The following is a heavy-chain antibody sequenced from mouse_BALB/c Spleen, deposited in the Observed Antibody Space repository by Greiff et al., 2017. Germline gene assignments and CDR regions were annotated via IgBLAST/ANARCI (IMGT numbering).Heavy chain of an antibody. D-gene: IGHD1-1*01. CDR2: IDPANGNT. CDR1: GFNIKDTY. V-gene: IGHV14-3*02. J-gene: IGHJ2*01. Sequence: EVQRVESGAELVKPGASVKLSCTASGFNIKDTYMHWVKQRPEQGLEWIGRIDPANGNTKYDPKFQGKATITADTSSNTAYLQLSSLTSEDTAVYYCARLYDGYFDYWGQGTTLTVSS. CDR3: ARLYDGYFDY.